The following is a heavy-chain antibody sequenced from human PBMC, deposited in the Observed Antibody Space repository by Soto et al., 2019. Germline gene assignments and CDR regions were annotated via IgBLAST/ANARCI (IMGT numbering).Heavy chain of an antibody. Sequence: PSETLSLTCAVYGGSFSGYYWSWIRQPPGKGLEWIGEINHSGSTNYNPSLKSRVTISVDTSKNQFSLKLSSVTAADTAVYYCARAVTGPTFHDYWGQGTLVTVSS. CDR2: INHSGST. CDR3: ARAVTGPTFHDY. CDR1: GGSFSGYY. J-gene: IGHJ4*02. V-gene: IGHV4-34*01. D-gene: IGHD1-7*01.